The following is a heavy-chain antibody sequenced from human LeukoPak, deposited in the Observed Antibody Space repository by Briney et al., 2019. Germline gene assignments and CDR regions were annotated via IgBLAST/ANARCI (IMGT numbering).Heavy chain of an antibody. D-gene: IGHD3-10*01. CDR2: IIPIFGTA. Sequence: ASVNVSCKASGGTFSSYAISWVRQAPGQGLEWMGGIIPIFGTANYAQKFQGRVTITADESTSTAYMELSSLRSEDTAVYYCARDWQTSGFDYWGLGTLLIVSS. CDR1: GGTFSSYA. V-gene: IGHV1-69*13. CDR3: ARDWQTSGFDY. J-gene: IGHJ4*02.